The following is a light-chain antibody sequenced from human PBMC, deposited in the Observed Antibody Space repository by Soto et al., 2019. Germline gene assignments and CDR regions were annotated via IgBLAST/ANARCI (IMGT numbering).Light chain of an antibody. Sequence: EVVMTQSPVTLSVSPGEGATLSCRASQRVISYLAWYQQKPGQAPRLLIYGASTRATNVPARFSGSGSGTEFTLTISSLQPEDFGVYYCQQYNNWPWLTFGGGTKVEI. CDR1: QRVISY. V-gene: IGKV3-15*01. CDR2: GAS. J-gene: IGKJ4*01. CDR3: QQYNNWPWLT.